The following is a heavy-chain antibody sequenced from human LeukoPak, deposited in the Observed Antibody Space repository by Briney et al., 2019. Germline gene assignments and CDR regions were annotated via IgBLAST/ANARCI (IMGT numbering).Heavy chain of an antibody. CDR2: IYYTGST. D-gene: IGHD5-18*01. J-gene: IGHJ4*02. CDR3: RSTDTAMGPFDY. CDR1: GGSISSSSYY. Sequence: KPSETLSLTCTVSGGSISSSSYYWGWIRQPPGKGLEWIGSIYYTGSTYYNPSLKSRATISVDTSKNQFSLKLSSVTAADTAVYYCRSTDTAMGPFDYWGQGTLVTVSS. V-gene: IGHV4-39*01.